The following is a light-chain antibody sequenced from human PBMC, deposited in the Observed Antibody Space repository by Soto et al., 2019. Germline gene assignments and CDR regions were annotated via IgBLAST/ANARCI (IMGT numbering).Light chain of an antibody. CDR1: SNDVGGYNY. V-gene: IGLV2-8*01. CDR3: SSYAGSDILYV. CDR2: EVI. J-gene: IGLJ1*01. Sequence: QSVLTQPPSASGSPGQSVTISCTGTSNDVGGYNYVSWYQQHPGKAPKLMIFEVIKRPSGVPDRFSGSKSGNTASMTVSGQAEDEADYYCSSYAGSDILYVFGTGTKLTVL.